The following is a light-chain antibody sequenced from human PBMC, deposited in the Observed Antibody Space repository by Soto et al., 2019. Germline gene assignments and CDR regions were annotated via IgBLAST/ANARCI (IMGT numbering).Light chain of an antibody. CDR2: GTS. V-gene: IGKV3D-15*01. Sequence: EIVMTQSPGTLSVSPGERATLSCRASQSISGNLVWYQQKPGQAPRLLIYGTSSRATGIPDRFSGSGSGTEFTLTISSLQSEDFAVYYCLQYDDWPRTFGQGTKVDIK. CDR3: LQYDDWPRT. CDR1: QSISGN. J-gene: IGKJ1*01.